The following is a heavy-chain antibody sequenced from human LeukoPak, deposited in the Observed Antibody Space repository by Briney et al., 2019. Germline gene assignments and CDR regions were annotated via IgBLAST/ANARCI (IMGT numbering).Heavy chain of an antibody. D-gene: IGHD3-22*01. CDR1: GYTFTSYD. CDR2: MNPNSGNT. CDR3: ARGGEPYYYDSLPNDPDY. Sequence: GESLKISCKGSGYTFTSYDINWVRQATGQGLEWMGWMNPNSGNTGYAQKFQGRVTMTRNTSISTAYMELSSLRSEDTAVHYCARGGEPYYYDSLPNDPDYWGQGTLVTVSS. J-gene: IGHJ4*02. V-gene: IGHV1-8*01.